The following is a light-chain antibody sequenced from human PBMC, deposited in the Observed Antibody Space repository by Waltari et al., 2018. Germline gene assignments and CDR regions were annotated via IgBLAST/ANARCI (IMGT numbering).Light chain of an antibody. V-gene: IGLV1-47*01. CDR1: KSNIGSNY. J-gene: IGLJ3*02. CDR3: AVWDDSLTGSWV. Sequence: QSVLTQPPSASGNPGQRVTISCSGSKSNIGSNYVRWYQQFPGTAPKLLIYRNDQRPSGVPVRFSGSRSGTSASLAISGLRSGDEADYYCAVWDDSLTGSWVFGGGTKVTVL. CDR2: RND.